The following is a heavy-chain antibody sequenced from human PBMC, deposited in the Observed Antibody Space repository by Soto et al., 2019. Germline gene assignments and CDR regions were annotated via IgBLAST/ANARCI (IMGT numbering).Heavy chain of an antibody. CDR3: ARGDYDSSGYSDPIDY. CDR1: GFTFSSYA. J-gene: IGHJ4*02. D-gene: IGHD3-22*01. CDR2: ISYDGSNK. V-gene: IGHV3-30-3*01. Sequence: ESGGGVVQPGRSLRLSCAASGFTFSSYAMYWVRQAPGKGLEWVAVISYDGSNKYYADSVKGRFTISRDNSKNTLFLQMNSLRAEDTAVYYCARGDYDSSGYSDPIDYWGQGTLVTVSS.